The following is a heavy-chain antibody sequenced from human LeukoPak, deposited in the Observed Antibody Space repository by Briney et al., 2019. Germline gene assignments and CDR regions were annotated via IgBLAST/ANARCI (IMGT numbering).Heavy chain of an antibody. CDR1: GFTFSSYS. CDR3: ARVDGSLFAYFDY. V-gene: IGHV3-21*01. Sequence: GGALRLSCAASGFTFSSYSMNWVRQAPGKGVEGVSCISSSSSYIYYADSVKGRFTISRDNAKNSLYLQMNSLSAEDTAVYYCARVDGSLFAYFDYWGQGTLVTVSS. CDR2: ISSSSSYI. J-gene: IGHJ4*02. D-gene: IGHD2-15*01.